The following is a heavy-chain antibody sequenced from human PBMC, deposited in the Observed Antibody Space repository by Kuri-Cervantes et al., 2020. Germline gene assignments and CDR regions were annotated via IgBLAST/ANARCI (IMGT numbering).Heavy chain of an antibody. J-gene: IGHJ5*02. V-gene: IGHV4-39*01. CDR1: GGSISSYY. CDR2: IYYSGST. D-gene: IGHD6-13*01. Sequence: GSLRLSCTVSGGSISSYYWGWIRQPPGKGLEWIGSIYYSGSTYYNPSLKSRVTISVDTSKNQFSLKLSSVTAADTAVYYCARLSAAAGTLGWFDPWGQGTLVTVSS. CDR3: ARLSAAAGTLGWFDP.